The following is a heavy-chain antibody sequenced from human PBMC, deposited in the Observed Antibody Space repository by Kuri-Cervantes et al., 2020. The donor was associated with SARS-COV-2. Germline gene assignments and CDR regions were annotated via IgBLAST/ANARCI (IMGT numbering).Heavy chain of an antibody. V-gene: IGHV3-48*03. D-gene: IGHD4-17*01. Sequence: GESLKISCAASGFTLNSYVMSWVRQAPGKGLEWVSYISTGGSTIYYADSVKGRFTISRDNAKNSLYLQMNSLRAEDTAVYYCARDFGYGDNNWFDPWGQGTLVTVSS. CDR2: ISTGGSTI. J-gene: IGHJ5*02. CDR3: ARDFGYGDNNWFDP. CDR1: GFTLNSYV.